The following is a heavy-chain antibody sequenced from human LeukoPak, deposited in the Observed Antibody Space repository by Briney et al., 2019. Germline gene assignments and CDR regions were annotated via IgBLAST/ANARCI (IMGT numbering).Heavy chain of an antibody. Sequence: SETLSLTCAVYGGSFSGYYWSWIRQPPGKGLEWIGEINHSGSTNYNPSLKSRVTISVDTSKDQFSLKLSSVTAADTAVYYCARRGDPGNFDYWGQGTLVTVSS. D-gene: IGHD4-17*01. CDR3: ARRGDPGNFDY. V-gene: IGHV4-34*01. CDR1: GGSFSGYY. CDR2: INHSGST. J-gene: IGHJ4*02.